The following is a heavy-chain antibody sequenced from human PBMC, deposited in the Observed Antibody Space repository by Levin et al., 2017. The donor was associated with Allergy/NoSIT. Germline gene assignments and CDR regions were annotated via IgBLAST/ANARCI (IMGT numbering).Heavy chain of an antibody. D-gene: IGHD6-13*01. CDR2: IYYSGSA. J-gene: IGHJ4*02. Sequence: GDSISGSSDYWGWIRQPPGKGLEWIGYIYYSGSAYYNPSLKSRVTMSVDTSKNQFSLKLSSVTAADTAVYYCARQVGYSRTSDYWGQGTLVTVSS. CDR1: GDSISGSSDY. CDR3: ARQVGYSRTSDY. V-gene: IGHV4-39*01.